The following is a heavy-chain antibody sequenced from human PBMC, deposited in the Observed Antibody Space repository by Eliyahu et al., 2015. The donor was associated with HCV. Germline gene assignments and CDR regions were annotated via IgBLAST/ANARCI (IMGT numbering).Heavy chain of an antibody. V-gene: IGHV3-7*01. CDR2: INHDGRER. Sequence: EVQLVESGGGXVQPEGSXGLSXXTSGFTFSSXWMTWVXXAPGKGLEXVGXINHDGRERYYVDSVKGRFTSSRDNARKSLFLQMNNLRAEDTAVYYCARGFGQFDSWGQGTLVTVSS. J-gene: IGHJ4*02. D-gene: IGHD2-21*01. CDR3: ARGFGQFDS. CDR1: GFTFSSXW.